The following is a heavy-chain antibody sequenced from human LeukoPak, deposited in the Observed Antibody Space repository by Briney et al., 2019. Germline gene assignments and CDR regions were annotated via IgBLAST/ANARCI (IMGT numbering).Heavy chain of an antibody. CDR1: GYTFTSYY. CDR3: ASAYSSSPPPDNWFDP. J-gene: IGHJ5*02. D-gene: IGHD6-6*01. CDR2: INPNSGGT. Sequence: GASVKVSCKASGYTFTSYYMHWVRQAPGQGLEWMGWINPNSGGTNYAQKFQGRVTMTRDTSISTAYMELSRLRSDDTAVYYCASAYSSSPPPDNWFDPWGQGTLVTVSS. V-gene: IGHV1-2*02.